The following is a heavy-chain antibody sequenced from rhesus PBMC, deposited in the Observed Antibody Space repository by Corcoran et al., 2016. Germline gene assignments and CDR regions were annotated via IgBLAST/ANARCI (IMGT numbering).Heavy chain of an antibody. Sequence: QVQLQESGPGLVKPSETLSLTCAVSGGSITSNYWSWIRQSPGKGLEGIGYIHGGSGSTRSTPSLKRRVSFSRDTSKNQLSLSLSSVTAADTAVYSCARLVAGSGLDAWGQGVVVTVSS. CDR3: ARLVAGSGLDA. J-gene: IGHJ6*01. CDR2: IHGGSGST. D-gene: IGHD6-37*01. V-gene: IGHV4-147*01. CDR1: GGSITSNY.